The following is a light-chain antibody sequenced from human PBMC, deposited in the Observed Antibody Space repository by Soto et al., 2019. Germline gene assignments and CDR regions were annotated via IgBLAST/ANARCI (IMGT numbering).Light chain of an antibody. CDR1: QNINKY. CDR3: QQRSNWPIT. CDR2: DPS. Sequence: EIVLTQSPGTLSLSPGERATLSCRTSQNINKYLAWYQQKPGQAPRLLIYDPSNRATGIPARFSGSGSGTDFTLTISSLEPEDFAVYYCQQRSNWPITFGQGTRLEIK. V-gene: IGKV3-11*01. J-gene: IGKJ5*01.